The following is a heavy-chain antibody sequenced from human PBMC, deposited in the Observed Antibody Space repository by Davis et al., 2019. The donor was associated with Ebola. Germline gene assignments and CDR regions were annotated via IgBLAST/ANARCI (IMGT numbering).Heavy chain of an antibody. CDR3: LYGMDV. J-gene: IGHJ6*02. Sequence: PGGSLTLSCAASGFTLSSYGMHWVRQAPGKGLEWVASIKQDGSEKYYVDSVKGRFTISRDNAKNSLYLQMNSLRAEDTAVYYCLYGMDVWGQGTTVTVSS. CDR2: IKQDGSEK. CDR1: GFTLSSYG. V-gene: IGHV3-7*01.